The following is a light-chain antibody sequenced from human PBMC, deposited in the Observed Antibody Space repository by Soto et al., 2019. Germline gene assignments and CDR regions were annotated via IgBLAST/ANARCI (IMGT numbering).Light chain of an antibody. J-gene: IGLJ1*01. Sequence: QSVLTQPRSVSGSPGQSVTISCTGTSSDVGGYNYVSWYQQHPDKAPKLMISDVSKRPSGVPDRFSGSKSGNTASLTISGLQAEDEADYYCCSYAGTYSYVFGTGTRSPS. V-gene: IGLV2-11*01. CDR1: SSDVGGYNY. CDR2: DVS. CDR3: CSYAGTYSYV.